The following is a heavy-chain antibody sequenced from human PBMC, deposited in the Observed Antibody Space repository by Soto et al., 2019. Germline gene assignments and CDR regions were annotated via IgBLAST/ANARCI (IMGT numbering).Heavy chain of an antibody. Sequence: SETLSLTCTVSGGSISSGGYSWNWIRQPPGKGLEWIGYIYQSGSTHYNPSLKGRVTISVDRSKNQFSLRLSSVTAADTAVYYCARDQREGNWFDPWGHGTLVTVSS. CDR2: IYQSGST. CDR1: GGSISSGGYS. V-gene: IGHV4-30-2*01. CDR3: ARDQREGNWFDP. J-gene: IGHJ5*02.